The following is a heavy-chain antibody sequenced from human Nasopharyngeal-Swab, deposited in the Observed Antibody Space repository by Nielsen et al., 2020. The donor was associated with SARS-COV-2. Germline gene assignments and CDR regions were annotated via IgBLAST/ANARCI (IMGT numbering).Heavy chain of an antibody. D-gene: IGHD6-19*01. Sequence: GGSLRLSCTASGFTFDEYTMHWVRQAPGKGLEWVSGISWNSGSIGYADSVKGRFTISRDNAKNSLYLQMNSLRAEDTALYYCAKIGGSGWYVDAFDIWGQGTMVTVSS. J-gene: IGHJ3*02. CDR2: ISWNSGSI. CDR1: GFTFDEYT. CDR3: AKIGGSGWYVDAFDI. V-gene: IGHV3-9*01.